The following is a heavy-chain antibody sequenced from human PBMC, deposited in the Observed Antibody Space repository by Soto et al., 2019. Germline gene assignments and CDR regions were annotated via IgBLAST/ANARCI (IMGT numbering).Heavy chain of an antibody. V-gene: IGHV1-18*01. CDR1: GYTFSSDG. J-gene: IGHJ6*02. CDR2: ISASNGNT. CDR3: ASEPHLINSYYYGMDV. Sequence: QAQLVQSGAEVRKPGASVKVSCKASGYTFSSDGISWVRQAPGQGLEWMAWISASNGNTRYAQNFQGRVTMTTEKSTSTASMELRSLRSDDTAVYYCASEPHLINSYYYGMDVWGQGTTVTVSS.